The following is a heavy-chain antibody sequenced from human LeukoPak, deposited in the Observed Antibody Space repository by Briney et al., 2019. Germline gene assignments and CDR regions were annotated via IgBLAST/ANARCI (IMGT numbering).Heavy chain of an antibody. J-gene: IGHJ5*02. CDR1: GYTFTGSGWY. Sequence: ASVKVSCKASGYTFTGSGWYLYWLRQAPGQGLEWMGWINPNSGGTNYAQKFQGRVTMTRDTSISTAYMELSRLRSDDTAVYYCARDHILTGYYGWFDPWGQGTLVTVSS. CDR3: ARDHILTGYYGWFDP. CDR2: INPNSGGT. V-gene: IGHV1-2*02. D-gene: IGHD3-9*01.